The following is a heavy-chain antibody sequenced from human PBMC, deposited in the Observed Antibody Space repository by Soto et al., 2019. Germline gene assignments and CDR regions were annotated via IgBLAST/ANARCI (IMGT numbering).Heavy chain of an antibody. CDR1: GDSISSLY. D-gene: IGHD2-15*01. V-gene: IGHV4-59*12. CDR3: ARDGGYATVDC. CDR2: IYYSGSI. Sequence: SETLSLTCTVSGDSISSLYWSWIRQPPGKGLEWIGYIYYSGSINYNPSLKSRVTISVDPSKNQFSLRLSSVTAADTAVYYCARDGGYATVDCWGQGTLVTVSS. J-gene: IGHJ4*02.